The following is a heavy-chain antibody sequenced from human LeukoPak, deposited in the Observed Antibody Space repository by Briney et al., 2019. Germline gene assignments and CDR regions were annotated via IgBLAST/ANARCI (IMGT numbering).Heavy chain of an antibody. Sequence: GGSLRLSCAASGFTFSSYAMHWVRQAPGKGLEWVAVISYDGSNKYYADSVKGRFTISRDNSKNTLYLQMNSLRAEDTAVYYCAKITYDSSGYTFDYWGQGTLVTVSS. J-gene: IGHJ4*02. CDR1: GFTFSSYA. D-gene: IGHD3-22*01. CDR2: ISYDGSNK. CDR3: AKITYDSSGYTFDY. V-gene: IGHV3-30-3*01.